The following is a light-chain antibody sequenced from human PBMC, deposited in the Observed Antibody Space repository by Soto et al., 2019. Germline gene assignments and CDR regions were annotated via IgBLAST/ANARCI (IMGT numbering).Light chain of an antibody. CDR2: KAS. V-gene: IGKV1-5*03. CDR3: QQRSNWPPIT. Sequence: DIQMTQSPSTLSASVGDRVTITCRASQSISSWLAWYQQKPGKAPKLLIYKASSLESGVPSRFSGSGSGTEFTLTISSLLPDDFAVYYCQQRSNWPPITFGQGTRLEIK. J-gene: IGKJ5*01. CDR1: QSISSW.